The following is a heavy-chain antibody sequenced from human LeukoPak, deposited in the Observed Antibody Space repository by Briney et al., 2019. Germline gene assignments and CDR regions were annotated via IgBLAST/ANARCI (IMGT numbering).Heavy chain of an antibody. J-gene: IGHJ5*02. V-gene: IGHV3-7*03. CDR2: INPAGSET. D-gene: IGHD3-10*01. Sequence: PGGSLRLSCAASGFSFSAYWMTWVRQAPGTGLEWVANINPAGSETYYVDPVKGRFSISRDNAKNSLYLQMNSLRAEDTAVYYCARDSSLWLGEPMPPNWFDPWGQGTLVTVSS. CDR1: GFSFSAYW. CDR3: ARDSSLWLGEPMPPNWFDP.